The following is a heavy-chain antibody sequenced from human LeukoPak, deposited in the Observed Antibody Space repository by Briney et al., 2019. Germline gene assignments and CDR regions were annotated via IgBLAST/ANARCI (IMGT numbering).Heavy chain of an antibody. Sequence: SETLSLTCTVSGGSISSYYWSWIRQPPGKGLEWIGYIYYSGSTNYNPSLKSRVTISVDTSKNQFSLKLSSVTAADTAVYYCASEGGYGELSQGYNWFDPWGQGTLVTVSS. D-gene: IGHD3-10*01. CDR1: GGSISSYY. V-gene: IGHV4-59*01. CDR2: IYYSGST. CDR3: ASEGGYGELSQGYNWFDP. J-gene: IGHJ5*02.